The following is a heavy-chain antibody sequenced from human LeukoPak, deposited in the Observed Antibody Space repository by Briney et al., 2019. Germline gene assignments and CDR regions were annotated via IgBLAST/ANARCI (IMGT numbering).Heavy chain of an antibody. Sequence: GGSLRLPCAASGFTFSDYYMSWIRQAPGKGLEWVSYISSSSSYTNYADSVKGRFTISRDNAKNSLYLQMDSLRAEDTAVYYCARESHSVVRGVNWFDPWGQGTLVTVSS. D-gene: IGHD3-10*01. J-gene: IGHJ5*02. CDR2: ISSSSSYT. CDR3: ARESHSVVRGVNWFDP. CDR1: GFTFSDYY. V-gene: IGHV3-11*05.